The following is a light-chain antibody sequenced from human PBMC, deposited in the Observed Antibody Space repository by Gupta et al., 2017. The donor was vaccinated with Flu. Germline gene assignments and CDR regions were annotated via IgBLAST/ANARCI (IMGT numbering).Light chain of an antibody. CDR1: QDIRNS. Sequence: DIQMTQSPTSLSASVGDRVTITCQASQDIRNSLNWYQQKPGKPPKLLIYDASSLERGVPSRFSGSGSETDFTFTISSLQPEDVATYYCQHYETLPHTFAQGTKLEIK. V-gene: IGKV1-33*01. CDR2: DAS. J-gene: IGKJ2*01. CDR3: QHYETLPHT.